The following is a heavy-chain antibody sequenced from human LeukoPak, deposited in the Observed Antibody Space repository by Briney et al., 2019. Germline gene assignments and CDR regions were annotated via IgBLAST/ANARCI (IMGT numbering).Heavy chain of an antibody. CDR1: GYSFTSYW. CDR3: ARGAIAGATRNYFDY. V-gene: IGHV5-51*01. D-gene: IGHD1-26*01. CDR2: IYPGDSDT. Sequence: GESLKISCKGSGYSFTSYWIGWVRQMPGKGLEWMGIIYPGDSDTRYSPSFQGQVTISADKSISTAYLQWNSLKASDTAMYYCARGAIAGATRNYFDYWGQGTLVTVSS. J-gene: IGHJ4*02.